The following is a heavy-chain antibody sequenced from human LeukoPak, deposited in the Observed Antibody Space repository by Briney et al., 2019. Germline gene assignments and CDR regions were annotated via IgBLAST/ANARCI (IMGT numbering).Heavy chain of an antibody. Sequence: GGSLRLSCAASGFTFSSYSMNWVRQAPGKGLEWVSSISRTGSYIYYADLVKGRFTISRDNAKNSLYLQMNSLRAEDTAVYYCARVKEASAFDVWGQGTMVTVSS. CDR3: ARVKEASAFDV. J-gene: IGHJ3*01. D-gene: IGHD5-12*01. CDR1: GFTFSSYS. V-gene: IGHV3-21*01. CDR2: ISRTGSYI.